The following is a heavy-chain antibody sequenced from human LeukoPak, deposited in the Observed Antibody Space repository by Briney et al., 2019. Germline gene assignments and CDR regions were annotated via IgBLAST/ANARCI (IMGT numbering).Heavy chain of an antibody. CDR3: TKEGGPMSVTTERYSFDH. V-gene: IGHV3-30*18. J-gene: IGHJ4*02. CDR2: ISYDGSNK. Sequence: GGSLRLSCAASGFTFSNYGMHWDRQAPGKGLEWVAVISYDGSNKFYADSVKGRFTISRDNSENTLSLQMNSLRADDTAVYYCTKEGGPMSVTTERYSFDHWGRGTLVTVSS. D-gene: IGHD4-17*01. CDR1: GFTFSNYG.